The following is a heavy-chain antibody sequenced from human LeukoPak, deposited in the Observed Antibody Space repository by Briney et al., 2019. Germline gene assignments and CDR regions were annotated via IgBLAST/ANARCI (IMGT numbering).Heavy chain of an antibody. J-gene: IGHJ4*02. CDR3: ARDAYAGFSSSWHEDH. V-gene: IGHV1-2*02. D-gene: IGHD2-2*01. CDR1: GYTFTRYY. Sequence: ASVKDSFKTSGYTFTRYYVHWVRQAPGQGLEWMGWIKPNSGGTKYSPKFQARVTMTRDTSISTAYMELSGLTSDDTAVYYCARDAYAGFSSSWHEDHWGQGTLVTVSS. CDR2: IKPNSGGT.